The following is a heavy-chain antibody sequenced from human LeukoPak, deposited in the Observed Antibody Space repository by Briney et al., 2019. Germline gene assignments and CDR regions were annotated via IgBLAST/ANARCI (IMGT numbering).Heavy chain of an antibody. Sequence: PGGSLRLSCAASGFTFSSHSMNWVRQAPGKGLEWVSSISSSSIYIYYADSVKGRFTISRDNAKNSLYLQMNSLRGEDTAVYYCAKAPANYVDTAMGTFDYWGQGTLVTVSS. J-gene: IGHJ4*02. CDR3: AKAPANYVDTAMGTFDY. V-gene: IGHV3-21*04. CDR2: ISSSSIYI. D-gene: IGHD5-18*01. CDR1: GFTFSSHS.